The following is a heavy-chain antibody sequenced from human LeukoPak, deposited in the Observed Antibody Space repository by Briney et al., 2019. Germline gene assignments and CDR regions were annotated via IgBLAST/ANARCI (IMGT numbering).Heavy chain of an antibody. CDR3: ARDRLYIPDV. V-gene: IGHV3-74*03. D-gene: IGHD3-10*01. CDR1: GFSFSTSW. J-gene: IGHJ6*04. Sequence: PGGSLRLSCAASGFSFSTSWMHWVRQVPGKGLVWVSLINSDASSTTYADSVKGRFTISRDNAKNTVYLQMNSLRPEDTAVYYCARDRLYIPDVWGKGTTVTVSS. CDR2: INSDASST.